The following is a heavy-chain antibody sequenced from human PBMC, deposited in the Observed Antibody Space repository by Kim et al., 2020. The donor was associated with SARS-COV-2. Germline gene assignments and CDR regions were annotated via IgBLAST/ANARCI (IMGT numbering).Heavy chain of an antibody. CDR2: IYYSGST. CDR3: ARQGSSSWYSGTDDY. D-gene: IGHD6-13*01. Sequence: SETLSLTCTVSGGSISSSSYYWGWIRQPPGKGLEWIGSIYYSGSTYYNPSLKSRVTISVDTSKNQFSLKLSSVTAADTAVYYCARQGSSSWYSGTDDYWGQGTLVTVSS. J-gene: IGHJ4*02. V-gene: IGHV4-39*01. CDR1: GGSISSSSYY.